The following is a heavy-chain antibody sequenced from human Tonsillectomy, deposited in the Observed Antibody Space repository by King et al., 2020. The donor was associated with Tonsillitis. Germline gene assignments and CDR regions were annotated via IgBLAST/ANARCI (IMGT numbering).Heavy chain of an antibody. CDR1: GFTFSSYD. J-gene: IGHJ4*02. V-gene: IGHV3-13*01. CDR3: ARSYYSDFWDY. D-gene: IGHD1-26*01. CDR2: IGTAGDT. Sequence: VQLVESGGGLVQPGGSLRLSCAASGFTFSSYDMHWVRQSTGKGHEWVSAIGTAGDTYYAGSVKGRLTISREKAKNALYFQMNSLRAEDTVLYYCARSYYSDFWDYWGQGTLVTVSS.